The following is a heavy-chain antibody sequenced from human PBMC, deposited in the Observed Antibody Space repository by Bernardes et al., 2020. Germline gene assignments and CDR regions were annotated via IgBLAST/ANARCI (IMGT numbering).Heavy chain of an antibody. J-gene: IGHJ4*02. V-gene: IGHV3-53*01. CDR2: IYSNGDT. CDR1: GFTVYNNY. Sequence: GWSLRLSCAASGFTVYNNYMRWFRQAPGKGLEWVSLIYSNGDTAYTASVKGRFTVSRDRSRNLLYLQMNSLRVEDTGVYYCARDGPGAAGSPKWGPGTLVTVSS. CDR3: ARDGPGAAGSPK. D-gene: IGHD3-10*01.